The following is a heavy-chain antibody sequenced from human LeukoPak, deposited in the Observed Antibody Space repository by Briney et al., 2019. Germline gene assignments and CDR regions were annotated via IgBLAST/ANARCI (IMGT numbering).Heavy chain of an antibody. CDR2: IYYSGST. V-gene: IGHV4-59*02. J-gene: IGHJ6*03. CDR3: ARMVAARPYYMDV. Sequence: KPSETLSLSCTVPGGSVSSDYRSWIRQPPGKGQEWIGYIYYSGSTNYNPPLKSRVTLSVDTSKRQFSLKLSSVTAADTAVYYCARMVAARPYYMDVWGKGTTVTVSS. D-gene: IGHD2-15*01. CDR1: GGSVSSDY.